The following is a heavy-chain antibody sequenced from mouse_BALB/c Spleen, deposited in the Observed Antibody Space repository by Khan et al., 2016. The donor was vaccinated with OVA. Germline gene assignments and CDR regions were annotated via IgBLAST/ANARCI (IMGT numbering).Heavy chain of an antibody. V-gene: IGHV3-2*02. CDR2: ISYSGNT. J-gene: IGHJ2*01. CDR1: GYSITSDYA. Sequence: KLQESGPGLVKPSQSLSLTCTVTGYSITSDYAWNWIRQFPGNKLEWMGYISYSGNTNYNPSLKSRISITRDTSKNQFFLQLNSVTTEDTATYYCARVYGGDFDYWGQGTTLTVSS. D-gene: IGHD1-1*01. CDR3: ARVYGGDFDY.